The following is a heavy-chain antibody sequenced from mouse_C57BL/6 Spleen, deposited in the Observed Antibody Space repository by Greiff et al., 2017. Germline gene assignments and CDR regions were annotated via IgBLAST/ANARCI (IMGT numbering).Heavy chain of an antibody. CDR1: GYTFTSYT. V-gene: IGHV1-4*01. Sequence: VKLVESGAELARPGASVKMSCKASGYTFTSYTMHWVKQRPGQGLEWIGYINPSSGYTKYNQKFKDKATLTADKSSSTAYMQLSSRTSEDSAVYYCARGDYYGSSDYWGQGTTLTVSS. D-gene: IGHD1-1*01. J-gene: IGHJ2*01. CDR2: INPSSGYT. CDR3: ARGDYYGSSDY.